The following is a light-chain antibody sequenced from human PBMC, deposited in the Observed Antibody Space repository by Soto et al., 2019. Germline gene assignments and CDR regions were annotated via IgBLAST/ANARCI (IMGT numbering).Light chain of an antibody. CDR1: QSVSSD. Sequence: EIVMPQSPATLSVSPGERATLSCRASQSVSSDLAWYHKKPGQATRLLIYGASTRATGIPARFSGSGSGTQFTLSINILESEDFADYDCQQYNNSAQTFGQSTKVEIK. CDR3: QQYNNSAQT. V-gene: IGKV3-15*01. CDR2: GAS. J-gene: IGKJ1*01.